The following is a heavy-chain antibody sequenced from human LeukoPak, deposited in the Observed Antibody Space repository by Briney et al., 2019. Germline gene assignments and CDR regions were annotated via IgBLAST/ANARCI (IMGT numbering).Heavy chain of an antibody. V-gene: IGHV3-11*01. D-gene: IGHD3-22*01. Sequence: GGSLRPSCAASGFTFSDYYMSWIRQAPGKGLEWVSYIISSGSTIYYADSVKGRFTISRDNAKNSLYLQMNSLRAEDTAVYYCARDPNYYDSSGYPDYWGQGTLVTVSS. J-gene: IGHJ4*02. CDR1: GFTFSDYY. CDR3: ARDPNYYDSSGYPDY. CDR2: IISSGSTI.